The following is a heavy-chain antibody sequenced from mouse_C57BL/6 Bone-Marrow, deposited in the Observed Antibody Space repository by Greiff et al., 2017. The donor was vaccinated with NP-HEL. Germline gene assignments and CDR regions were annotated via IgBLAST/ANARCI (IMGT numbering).Heavy chain of an antibody. D-gene: IGHD3-2*02. Sequence: DVKLVESGGGLVKPGGSLKLSCAASGFTFSSYAMSWVRQTPEKRLEWVATISDGGSYTYYPDNVKGRFTISRDNAKNNLYLQMSHLKSEDTAMYYCVRGAQATWYFDVWGTGTTVTVSS. CDR1: GFTFSSYA. V-gene: IGHV5-4*03. CDR2: ISDGGSYT. CDR3: VRGAQATWYFDV. J-gene: IGHJ1*03.